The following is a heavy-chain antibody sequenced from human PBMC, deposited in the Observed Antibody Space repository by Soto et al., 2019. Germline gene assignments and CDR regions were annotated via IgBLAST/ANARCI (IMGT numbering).Heavy chain of an antibody. V-gene: IGHV3-23*01. Sequence: LRLSCAASGFTFSSYAMSWVRQAPGKGLEWVSAISGSGGSTYDADSVKGRFTISRDNSKNTLYLQMNSLRAEDTAVYYCAKDGGQDTAMVFYYYYYGMDVWGQGTTVTVSS. CDR3: AKDGGQDTAMVFYYYYYGMDV. CDR1: GFTFSSYA. D-gene: IGHD5-18*01. CDR2: ISGSGGST. J-gene: IGHJ6*02.